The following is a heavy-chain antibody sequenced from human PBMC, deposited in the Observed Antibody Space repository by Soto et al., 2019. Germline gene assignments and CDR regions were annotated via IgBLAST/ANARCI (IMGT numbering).Heavy chain of an antibody. J-gene: IGHJ4*02. Sequence: LSETCSVAEGSIGSYCWSCIRKHPGKGLEWIGYIYYSGSTNYNPSLKSRVTISVDTSKNQCSLKLSSVTAADTAVYFCARGPPRPAYYYDSSGSYYTFDYSGQGTLVTVSS. CDR1: EGSIGSYC. D-gene: IGHD3-22*01. CDR3: ARGPPRPAYYYDSSGSYYTFDY. CDR2: IYYSGST. V-gene: IGHV4-59*01.